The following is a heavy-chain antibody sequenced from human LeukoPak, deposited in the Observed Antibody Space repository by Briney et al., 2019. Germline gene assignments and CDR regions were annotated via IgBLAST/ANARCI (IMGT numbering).Heavy chain of an antibody. V-gene: IGHV4-39*07. J-gene: IGHJ4*02. CDR3: ARDSSGESDY. CDR1: GGSISSSSYY. D-gene: IGHD1-26*01. Sequence: PSETLSLTCTVSGGSISSSSYYWGWIRQPPGKGLEWIGSIYYSGSTYYNPSLKSRVTISVDTSKNQFSLKLSSVTAADTAVYYCARDSSGESDYWGQGTLVTVSS. CDR2: IYYSGST.